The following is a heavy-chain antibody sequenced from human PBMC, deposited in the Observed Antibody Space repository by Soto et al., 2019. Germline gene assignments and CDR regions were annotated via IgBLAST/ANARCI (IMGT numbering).Heavy chain of an antibody. D-gene: IGHD6-13*01. CDR3: AKDGIRGSSWYRDAFDV. V-gene: IGHV3-23*01. Sequence: GGSLRLSCAASGFTFSSYAMSWVRQAPGKGLEWVSVISGSGNYTYYADSMKGRSTISRDNSKNTLYLQMNSLRAEDTAVYYCAKDGIRGSSWYRDAFDVWGQGTMVTVSS. CDR1: GFTFSSYA. J-gene: IGHJ3*01. CDR2: ISGSGNYT.